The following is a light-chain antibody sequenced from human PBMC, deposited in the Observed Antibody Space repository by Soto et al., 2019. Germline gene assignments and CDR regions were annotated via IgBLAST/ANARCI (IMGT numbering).Light chain of an antibody. V-gene: IGKV3-20*01. Sequence: EVVLTQSPCTLSLCPGERATLSCRASQSISSSYLAWYQQKPGQAPRLLIYGPSSRATGIPDRFSGSGSGTDFTLTISRLESEDFAVYYCQQYGSSPETFGQGTKVDIK. J-gene: IGKJ1*01. CDR2: GPS. CDR3: QQYGSSPET. CDR1: QSISSSY.